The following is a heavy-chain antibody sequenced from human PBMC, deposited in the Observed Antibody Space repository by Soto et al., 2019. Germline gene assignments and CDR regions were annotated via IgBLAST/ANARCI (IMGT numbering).Heavy chain of an antibody. J-gene: IGHJ4*02. CDR1: GGSISSGGYS. CDR2: IYHSGST. D-gene: IGHD3-22*01. Sequence: SETLSLTCAVSGGSISSGGYSWSWIRQPPGKGLEWIGYIYHSGSTYYNPSLKSRVTISVDRSKNQFSLKLSSVTAADTAVYYCATYYYDSPWYYAYWGQGSLVTVSS. CDR3: ATYYYDSPWYYAY. V-gene: IGHV4-30-2*01.